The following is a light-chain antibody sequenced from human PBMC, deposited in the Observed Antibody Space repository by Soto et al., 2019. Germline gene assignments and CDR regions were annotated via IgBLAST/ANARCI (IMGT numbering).Light chain of an antibody. V-gene: IGKV3-15*01. J-gene: IGKJ2*01. CDR3: QQYNNWPPYT. CDR2: GAS. CDR1: QNIGSN. Sequence: EVVMTQSPATLSASPGERVILSCRASQNIGSNLAWYQQRSGQAPRLLMYGASTRATETPARFSGSGSATDFTLTISSLQSEDFAVYYCQQYNNWPPYTFGQGTKLEIK.